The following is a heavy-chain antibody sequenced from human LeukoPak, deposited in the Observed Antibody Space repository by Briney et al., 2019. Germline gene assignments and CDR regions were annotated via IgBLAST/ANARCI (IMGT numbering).Heavy chain of an antibody. CDR3: AKFGEYCSSTSCYYDYYYYMDV. CDR1: GFTFSSYA. V-gene: IGHV3-23*01. D-gene: IGHD2-2*01. Sequence: GGSLRLSCAASGFTFSSYAMSWVRQAPGKGLEWVSAISGSSGSTYYADSVKGRFTTSRDNSKNTLYLQMNSLRAEDTAVYYCAKFGEYCSSTSCYYDYYYYMDVWGKGTTVTVSS. J-gene: IGHJ6*03. CDR2: ISGSSGST.